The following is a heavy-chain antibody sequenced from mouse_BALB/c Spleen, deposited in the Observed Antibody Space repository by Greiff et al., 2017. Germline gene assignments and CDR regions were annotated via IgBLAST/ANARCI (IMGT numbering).Heavy chain of an antibody. V-gene: IGHV5-17*02. J-gene: IGHJ4*01. Sequence: EVQVVESGGGLVQPGGSRKLSCAASGFTFSSFGMHWVRQAPEKGLEWVAYISSGSSTIYYADTVKGRFTISRDNPKNTLFLQMTSLRSEDTAMYYCARCTGDYAMDYRGQGNSVTVPS. CDR3: ARCTGDYAMDY. CDR2: ISSGSSTI. CDR1: GFTFSSFG. D-gene: IGHD4-1*01.